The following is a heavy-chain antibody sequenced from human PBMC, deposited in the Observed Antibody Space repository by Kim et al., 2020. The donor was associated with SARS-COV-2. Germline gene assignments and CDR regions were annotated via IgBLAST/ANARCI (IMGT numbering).Heavy chain of an antibody. CDR1: GGTFSSYA. CDR2: IIPIFGTA. J-gene: IGHJ6*02. V-gene: IGHV1-69*13. D-gene: IGHD3-10*01. Sequence: SVKVSCKASGGTFSSYAISWVRQAPGQGLEWMGGIIPIFGTANYAQKFQGRVTITADESTSTAYMELSSLRSEDTAVYYCAGYGSGSYSYYYYGMDVWGQGTTVTVSS. CDR3: AGYGSGSYSYYYYGMDV.